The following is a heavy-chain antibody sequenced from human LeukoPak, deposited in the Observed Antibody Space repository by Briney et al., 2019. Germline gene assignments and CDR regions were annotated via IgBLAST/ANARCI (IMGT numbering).Heavy chain of an antibody. Sequence: GGSLRLSCAASGFTFSDHAMDWVRQAPGKGLEWVGRIRNKANSYTTEYAASVQGSFTVPRDDSKNSLYLQMNSMKTEDTAVYYCTRLVGANDWGQGTLVTVSS. CDR3: TRLVGAND. CDR2: IRNKANSYTT. D-gene: IGHD1-26*01. CDR1: GFTFSDHA. J-gene: IGHJ4*02. V-gene: IGHV3-72*01.